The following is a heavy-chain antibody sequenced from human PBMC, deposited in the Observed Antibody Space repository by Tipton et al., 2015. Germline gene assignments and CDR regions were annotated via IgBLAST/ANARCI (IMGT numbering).Heavy chain of an antibody. D-gene: IGHD3-3*01. CDR2: IWYAENDI. CDR3: ARQSTYYAVGWFDP. CDR1: DFTFSPYS. V-gene: IGHV3-33*08. J-gene: IGHJ5*02. Sequence: RSLRLSCVASDFTFSPYSMNWVRQAPGKGLEWVAVIWYAENDIEYADSVRGRFNVSRDSSKNTLYLQMNSLRVEDTGVYYCARQSTYYAVGWFDPWGQGTLVTVSS.